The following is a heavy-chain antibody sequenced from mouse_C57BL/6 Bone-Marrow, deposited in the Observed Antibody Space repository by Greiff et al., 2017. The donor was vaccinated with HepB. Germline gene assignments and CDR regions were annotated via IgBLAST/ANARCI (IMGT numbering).Heavy chain of an antibody. CDR1: GYTFTSYW. J-gene: IGHJ1*03. Sequence: QVQLQQPGAELVKPGASVKLSCKASGYTFTSYWMQWVKQRPGQGLEWIGEIDPSDSYTNYNQKFKGKATLTVDTSSSTAYMQLSSLTSEDSAVYYCGRGYDYDLYWYFDVWGKGTTVTVSS. D-gene: IGHD2-4*01. V-gene: IGHV1-50*01. CDR2: IDPSDSYT. CDR3: GRGYDYDLYWYFDV.